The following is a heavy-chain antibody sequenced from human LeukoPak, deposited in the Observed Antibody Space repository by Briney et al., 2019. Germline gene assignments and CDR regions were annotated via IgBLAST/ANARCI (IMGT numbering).Heavy chain of an antibody. CDR1: GGSISSGCYN. CDR3: ARAGPAATEGYYYYMDV. V-gene: IGHV4-31*03. CDR2: IYYSGST. J-gene: IGHJ6*03. D-gene: IGHD2-2*01. Sequence: PSQTLSLTCTVSGGSISSGCYNWSGLPPPQGKGLEWSGNIYYSGSTYSNPSLKSRITISVDTYKNQFSLKLSSMTAADTSVYYGARAGPAATEGYYYYMDVWGKGTTVTVSS.